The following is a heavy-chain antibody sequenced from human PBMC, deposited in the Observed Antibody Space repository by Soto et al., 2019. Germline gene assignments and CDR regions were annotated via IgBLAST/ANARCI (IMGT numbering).Heavy chain of an antibody. V-gene: IGHV1-3*01. J-gene: IGHJ6*02. CDR2: INAGNGNT. CDR1: GYTLTSYG. D-gene: IGHD3-22*01. Sequence: ASVKVSCKASGYTLTSYGIHWVRQAPGQRLEWTGWINAGNGNTNYSEKFQGRVTITRDTSASTAYLELSSLRSEDTAVYYCARDPNDSSAYYHHYYYGMDVWGQGTTVTVSS. CDR3: ARDPNDSSAYYHHYYYGMDV.